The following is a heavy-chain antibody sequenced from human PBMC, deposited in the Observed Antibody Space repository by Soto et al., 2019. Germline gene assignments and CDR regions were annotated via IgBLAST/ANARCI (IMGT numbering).Heavy chain of an antibody. CDR1: GFTFSSYA. CDR3: AKPHVLYYYDSSGYSLISYYFDY. CDR2: ISGSGGST. D-gene: IGHD3-22*01. V-gene: IGHV3-23*01. Sequence: SLRLSCAASGFTFSSYAMSWVRQAPGKGLEWVSAISGSGGSTYYADSVKGRFTISRDNSKNTLYLQMNSLRAEDTAVYYCAKPHVLYYYDSSGYSLISYYFDYWGQGTLVTVSS. J-gene: IGHJ4*02.